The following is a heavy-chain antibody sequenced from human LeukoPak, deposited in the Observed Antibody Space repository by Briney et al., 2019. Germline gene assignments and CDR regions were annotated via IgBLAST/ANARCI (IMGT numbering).Heavy chain of an antibody. J-gene: IGHJ4*02. CDR1: GGSFSGYY. CDR3: ARASTVLIDY. V-gene: IGHV4-34*01. CDR2: INHSGST. Sequence: SETLSLTCAVYGGSFSGYYWSWIRQPPGKGLEWIGEINHSGSTNYNPSLKSRVTISVDTSKNQFSLKLSSVTAADTAVYYCARASTVLIDYWGQGTLVTVSS. D-gene: IGHD4-17*01.